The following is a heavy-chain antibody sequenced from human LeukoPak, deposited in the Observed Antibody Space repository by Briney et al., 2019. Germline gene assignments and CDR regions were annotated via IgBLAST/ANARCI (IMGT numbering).Heavy chain of an antibody. D-gene: IGHD2-21*02. Sequence: ASVTVSCKASGYTYTGYYIHWVRQAPGQGLEWMGWINPNSGGTNYAQKFQGRVTMTRDTSISTAYMELSRLRSDDTAVYYCARVKHIVVVTAVYDAFDIWGQGTMVTVSS. V-gene: IGHV1-2*02. CDR1: GYTYTGYY. CDR3: ARVKHIVVVTAVYDAFDI. J-gene: IGHJ3*02. CDR2: INPNSGGT.